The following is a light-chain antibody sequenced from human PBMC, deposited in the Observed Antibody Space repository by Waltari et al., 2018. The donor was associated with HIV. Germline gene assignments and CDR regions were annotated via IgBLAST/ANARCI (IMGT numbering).Light chain of an antibody. CDR2: DVS. CDR3: SSYSSSNTLVI. CDR1: KGDVGGYNH. V-gene: IGLV2-14*01. Sequence: QSALTQPASVSGSPGQSITISCTGTKGDVGGYNHVSWYQKHPGKAPNLIISDVSSRTSGLSNRFSGSKSGNTASLTISGLQSEDEADYFCSSYSSSNTLVIFGGGTKLTVL. J-gene: IGLJ2*01.